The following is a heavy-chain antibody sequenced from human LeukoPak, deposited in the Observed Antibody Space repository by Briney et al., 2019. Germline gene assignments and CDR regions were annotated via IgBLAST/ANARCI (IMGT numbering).Heavy chain of an antibody. CDR2: MNPNSGNT. J-gene: IGHJ3*02. CDR1: GYTFTSYD. D-gene: IGHD4-17*01. V-gene: IGHV1-8*02. Sequence: ASVKVSCKASGYTFTSYDINWVRQATGQGLEWMGWMNPNSGNTGYAQKFQGWVTMTRDTSISTAYMELSRLRSDDTAVYYCARGGGDYGDYEAAFDIWGQGTMVTVS. CDR3: ARGGGDYGDYEAAFDI.